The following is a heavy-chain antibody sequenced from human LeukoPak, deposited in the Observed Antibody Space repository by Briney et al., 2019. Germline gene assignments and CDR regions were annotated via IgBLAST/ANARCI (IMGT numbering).Heavy chain of an antibody. CDR1: GGSFSGYY. J-gene: IGHJ4*02. CDR3: ARARTRELLDY. CDR2: INHSGST. V-gene: IGHV4-34*01. D-gene: IGHD1-26*01. Sequence: SETLSLTCAVYGGSFSGYYWSWIRQPPGKGLEWIGEINHSGSTNYNPPLKSRVTISVDTSKNQFSLKLSSVTAADTAVYYCARARTRELLDYWGQGTLVTVSS.